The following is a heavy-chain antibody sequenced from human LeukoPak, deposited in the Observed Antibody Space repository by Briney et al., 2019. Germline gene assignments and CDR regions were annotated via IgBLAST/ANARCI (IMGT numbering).Heavy chain of an antibody. J-gene: IGHJ4*02. V-gene: IGHV3-30*02. CDR2: IRYDGSNK. CDR3: ARVALGYDILTGYYNYDDY. D-gene: IGHD3-9*01. Sequence: GGSLRLSCAASGFTFSSYGMHWVRQAPGKGLEWVAFIRYDGSNKYYADSVKGRFTISRDNSKNTLYLQMNSLRAEDTAVYYCARVALGYDILTGYYNYDDYWGQGTLVTVSS. CDR1: GFTFSSYG.